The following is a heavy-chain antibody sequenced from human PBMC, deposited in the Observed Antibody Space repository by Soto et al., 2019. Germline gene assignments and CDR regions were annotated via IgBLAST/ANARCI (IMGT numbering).Heavy chain of an antibody. D-gene: IGHD3-16*01. Sequence: SETLSLTCTVSGGSICSAVDYWIWIRQPPGRKLEWIGSVYYTGTTNYNPSLKSRVTISVDTFKNQFSLKLSSVTAIDTAVYYCARHGASEGSMDVWGLGATVTVSS. J-gene: IGHJ6*02. CDR2: VYYTGTT. CDR1: GGSICSAVDY. CDR3: ARHGASEGSMDV. V-gene: IGHV4-39*01.